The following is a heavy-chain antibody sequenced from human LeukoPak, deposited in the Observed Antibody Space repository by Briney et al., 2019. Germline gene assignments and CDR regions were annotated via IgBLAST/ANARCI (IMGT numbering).Heavy chain of an antibody. D-gene: IGHD4-17*01. CDR2: ISWNSGSI. V-gene: IGHV3-9*01. J-gene: IGHJ4*02. CDR1: GFTFDDYA. Sequence: GGSLRLSCAASGFTFDDYAMHWVRQAPGKGLEWVSGISWNSGSIGYADSVKGRFTISRDNAKNSLYLQMNSLRAEDTAVYYCAKPRRYGVPPDFDYWGQGTLVTVSS. CDR3: AKPRRYGVPPDFDY.